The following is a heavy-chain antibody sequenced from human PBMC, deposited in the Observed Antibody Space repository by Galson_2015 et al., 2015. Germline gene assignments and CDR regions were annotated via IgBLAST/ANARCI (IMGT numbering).Heavy chain of an antibody. D-gene: IGHD6-19*01. CDR3: ARKRRNNSGWPLIDY. V-gene: IGHV3-23*01. CDR2: ISGSGGST. J-gene: IGHJ4*02. Sequence: SLRLSCAASGFTFSSYAMSRVRQAPGKGLEWVSAISGSGGSTYYADSVKGRFTISRDNSKNTLYLQMNSLRAEDTAVYYCARKRRNNSGWPLIDYWGQGTLVTVSS. CDR1: GFTFSSYA.